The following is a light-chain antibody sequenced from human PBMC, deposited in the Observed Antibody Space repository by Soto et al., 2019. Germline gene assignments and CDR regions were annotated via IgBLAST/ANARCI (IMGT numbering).Light chain of an antibody. Sequence: EIVLTQSPGTLSLSPGERATLSCGASQSVSFNYLAWYQQKVGLAPRLLIYDASRRATGTPDRFSGSGSGTDFTLTFSRLEPEDFAVYVCQQYASSPYTFGQGTNLEIK. CDR1: QSVSFNY. CDR2: DAS. J-gene: IGKJ2*01. V-gene: IGKV3D-20*01. CDR3: QQYASSPYT.